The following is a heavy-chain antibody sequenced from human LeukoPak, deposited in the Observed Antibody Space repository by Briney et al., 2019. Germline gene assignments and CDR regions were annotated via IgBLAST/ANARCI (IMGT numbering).Heavy chain of an antibody. J-gene: IGHJ4*02. V-gene: IGHV4-39*07. D-gene: IGHD6-13*01. Sequence: PSETLSLTCTVSGGSISSSSYYWGWIRQPPGKGLEWIGTIYYSGSTYYNPSLKSRVTISVDTSKNQFSLKLSSVTAAVTAVYYCARAKSSSWYTNWGQGTLVTVSS. CDR1: GGSISSSSYY. CDR3: ARAKSSSWYTN. CDR2: IYYSGST.